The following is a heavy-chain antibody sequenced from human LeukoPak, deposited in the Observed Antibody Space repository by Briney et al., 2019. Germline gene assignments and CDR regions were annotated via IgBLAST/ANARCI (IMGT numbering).Heavy chain of an antibody. CDR2: IRPYNGDT. CDR3: ARGGSLYLDY. J-gene: IGHJ4*02. Sequence: GASVKVSCKASGYTFTNYGISWVRQAPGQGLEWMGWIRPYNGDTTYAQKFQGRVTMTPDTSTSTAYMELRSLRSDDTAVYYCARGGSLYLDYWGQGTLVTVSS. V-gene: IGHV1-18*01. CDR1: GYTFTNYG. D-gene: IGHD3-10*01.